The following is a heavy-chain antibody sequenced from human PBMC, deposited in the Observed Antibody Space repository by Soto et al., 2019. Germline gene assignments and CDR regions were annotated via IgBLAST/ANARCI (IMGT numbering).Heavy chain of an antibody. D-gene: IGHD6-6*01. J-gene: IGHJ1*01. Sequence: GASVKVSCKAPGETFRRDVISWVRQAPGQGLGWLGGITPMSGTTDYAQKFQGRVTISADKSTGTAYFELSSLTFDDTGVYYCARGVSMAGRPGFFHHWGQGSLVTVSS. CDR1: GETFRRDV. CDR3: ARGVSMAGRPGFFHH. V-gene: IGHV1-69*06. CDR2: ITPMSGTT.